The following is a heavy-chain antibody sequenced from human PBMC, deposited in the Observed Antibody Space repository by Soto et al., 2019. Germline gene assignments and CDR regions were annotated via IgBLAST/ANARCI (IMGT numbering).Heavy chain of an antibody. CDR1: GGTFSSYS. CDR3: ALSGGIVATTNYYYYYGMDV. V-gene: IGHV1-69*06. J-gene: IGHJ6*02. Sequence: SVEVSCKASGGTFSSYSISWVLQAPGQGLEWMGGITPIFGTANYAQKFQGRVTITADKSTSTAYMELSSLRSEDTAVYYCALSGGIVATTNYYYYYGMDVWGQGTTVTVSS. D-gene: IGHD5-12*01. CDR2: ITPIFGTA.